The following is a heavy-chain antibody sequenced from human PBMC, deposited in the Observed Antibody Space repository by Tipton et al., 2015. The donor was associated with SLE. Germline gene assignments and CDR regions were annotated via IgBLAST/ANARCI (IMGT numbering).Heavy chain of an antibody. V-gene: IGHV4-34*01. CDR3: ARGSWGGFDY. D-gene: IGHD3-16*01. CDR2: INHSGST. J-gene: IGHJ4*02. CDR1: GGSFSGYY. Sequence: TLSLTCAVYGGSFSGYYWSWIRQPPGKGLEWIGEINHSGSTNYNPSLKSRVTISVDTSKNQFSLKLSSVTAADTAVYYCARGSWGGFDYWGQGTLVTVSS.